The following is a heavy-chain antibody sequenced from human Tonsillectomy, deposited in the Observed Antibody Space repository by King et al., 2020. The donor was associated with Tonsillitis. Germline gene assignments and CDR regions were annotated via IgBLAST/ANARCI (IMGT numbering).Heavy chain of an antibody. D-gene: IGHD2-21*02. CDR1: VGSISISSYY. J-gene: IGHJ6*03. V-gene: IGHV4-39*01. CDR2: IYYSVST. CDR3: ARHGCGGDCYHYYYYYMDV. Sequence: QLQESGPGLVQPSETQSLTCTVSVGSISISSYYWVWIRQPPGKGLYRIGRIYYSVSTYYNPSCKSRGTISVDTSKNQSSLKLSSVTAADTAVYYCARHGCGGDCYHYYYYYMDVWGKGTTVTVSS.